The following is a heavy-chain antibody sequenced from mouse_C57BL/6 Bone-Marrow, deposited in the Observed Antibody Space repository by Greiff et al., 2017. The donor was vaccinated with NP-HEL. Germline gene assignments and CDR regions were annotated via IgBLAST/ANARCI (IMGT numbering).Heavy chain of an antibody. V-gene: IGHV1-81*01. Sequence: QVQLQQSGAELARPGASVKLSCKASGYTFTSYGISWVKQRTGQGLEWIGEIYPRSGNTYYNEKFKGKATLTADKSSSTAYMELRSLTSEDSAVYFCASACITTVVGGYWGQGTTLTVSS. CDR2: IYPRSGNT. CDR3: ASACITTVVGGY. D-gene: IGHD1-1*01. J-gene: IGHJ2*01. CDR1: GYTFTSYG.